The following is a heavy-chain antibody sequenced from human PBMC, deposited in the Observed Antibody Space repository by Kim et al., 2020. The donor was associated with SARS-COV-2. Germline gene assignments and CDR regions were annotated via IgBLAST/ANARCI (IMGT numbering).Heavy chain of an antibody. CDR1: GGSISSYY. V-gene: IGHV4-59*01. CDR3: ARGHGGRDSSGYRVLGNWFDP. Sequence: SETLSLTCTVSGGSISSYYWSWIRQPPGKGLEWIGYIYYSGSTNYNPSLKSRVTISVDTSKNQFSLKLSSVTAADTAVYYCARGHGGRDSSGYRVLGNWFDPWGQGTLVTVSS. J-gene: IGHJ5*02. CDR2: IYYSGST. D-gene: IGHD3-22*01.